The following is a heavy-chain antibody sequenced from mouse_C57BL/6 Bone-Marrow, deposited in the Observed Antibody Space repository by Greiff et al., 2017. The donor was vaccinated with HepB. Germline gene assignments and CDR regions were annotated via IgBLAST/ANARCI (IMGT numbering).Heavy chain of an antibody. V-gene: IGHV5-9-1*02. J-gene: IGHJ4*01. CDR3: TRAPPDYYGSSPYAMDY. CDR1: GFTFSSYA. CDR2: ISSGGDYI. Sequence: EVMLVESGEGLVKPGGSLKLSCAASGFTFSSYAMSWVRQTPEKRLEWVAYISSGGDYIYYADTVKGRFTISRDNARNTLYLQMSSLKSEDTAMYYCTRAPPDYYGSSPYAMDYWGQGTSVTVSS. D-gene: IGHD1-1*01.